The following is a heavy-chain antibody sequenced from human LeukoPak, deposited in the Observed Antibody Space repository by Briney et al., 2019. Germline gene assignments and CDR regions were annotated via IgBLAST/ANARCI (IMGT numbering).Heavy chain of an antibody. J-gene: IGHJ4*02. Sequence: PGGSLRLSCAASGFTFSSYSMHWVRQAPGKGLEWVAVISYDGSNKYYPDSVKGRFTISRDNSKNTLYLQMNSLRAEDTAVYYCAKDRSSGYCFDYWGQGTLVTVSS. V-gene: IGHV3-30*18. CDR2: ISYDGSNK. D-gene: IGHD3-22*01. CDR1: GFTFSSYS. CDR3: AKDRSSGYCFDY.